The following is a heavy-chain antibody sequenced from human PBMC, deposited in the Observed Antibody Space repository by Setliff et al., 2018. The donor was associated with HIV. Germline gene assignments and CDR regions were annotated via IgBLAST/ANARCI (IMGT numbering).Heavy chain of an antibody. CDR1: GFTFSNAW. Sequence: PGGSLRLSCAASGFTFSNAWMTWVRQAPGKGLQWVSSISGSGSTTNYADSVKGRFTISRDNSKNTLYLQMSSLRAEDTAVYYCAKDRLEWLAPDGFDIWGLGTVVTVSS. CDR2: ISGSGSTT. D-gene: IGHD3-3*01. CDR3: AKDRLEWLAPDGFDI. V-gene: IGHV3-23*01. J-gene: IGHJ3*02.